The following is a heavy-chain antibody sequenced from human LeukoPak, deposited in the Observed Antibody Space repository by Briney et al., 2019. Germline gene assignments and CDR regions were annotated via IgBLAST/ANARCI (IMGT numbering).Heavy chain of an antibody. CDR1: GGSFSGYY. V-gene: IGHV4-34*01. Sequence: KPSETLSLTCAVYGGSFSGYYWSWIRQPPGKGLEWIGEINHSGSTNYNPSLKSRVTISVDTSKNQFSLKLSSVTAADTAVYYCVKPTLYYGMDVWGQGTTVTVSS. CDR3: VKPTLYYGMDV. J-gene: IGHJ6*02. CDR2: INHSGST.